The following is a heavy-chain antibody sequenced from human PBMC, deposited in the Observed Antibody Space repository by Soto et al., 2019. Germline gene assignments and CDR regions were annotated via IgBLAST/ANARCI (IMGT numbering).Heavy chain of an antibody. D-gene: IGHD2-2*01. CDR3: ARTLGYCSSTSCQPLYYYYYMEV. V-gene: IGHV4-59*08. CDR1: GGSISSYY. Sequence: SETLSLTCTVSGGSISSYYWSWIRQPPGKGLEWIGYIYYSGSTNYNPSLKSRVTISVDTSKNQFSLKLSSVTAADTAVYYCARTLGYCSSTSCQPLYYYYYMEVWGKGTTVTVSS. J-gene: IGHJ6*03. CDR2: IYYSGST.